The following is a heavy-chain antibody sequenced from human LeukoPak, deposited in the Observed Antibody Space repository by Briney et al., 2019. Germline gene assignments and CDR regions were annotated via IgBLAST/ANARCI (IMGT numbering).Heavy chain of an antibody. CDR1: GYTFTGYY. V-gene: IGHV1-18*04. D-gene: IGHD6-13*01. CDR2: ISAYNGNT. CDR3: ARDLYSSSWYGYFQH. J-gene: IGHJ1*01. Sequence: ASVKVSCKASGYTFTGYYMHWVRQAPGQGLEWMGWISAYNGNTNYAQKLQGRVTMTTDTSTSTAYMELRSLRSDDTAVYYCARDLYSSSWYGYFQHWGQGTLVTVSS.